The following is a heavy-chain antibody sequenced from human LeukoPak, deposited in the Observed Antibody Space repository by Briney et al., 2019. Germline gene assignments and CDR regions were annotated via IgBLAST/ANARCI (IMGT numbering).Heavy chain of an antibody. Sequence: XXTLSLTCVVSGGLISNYYWSWIRQSPGKGLEWIGYTYLSGSTNYNPSLKSRLIISVDTSKNQFSLRLSSVTAADTAVYYCARYEVAGGKFDYWGQGIRVTVSS. D-gene: IGHD3-16*01. V-gene: IGHV4-59*01. CDR3: ARYEVAGGKFDY. J-gene: IGHJ4*02. CDR1: GGLISNYY. CDR2: TYLSGST.